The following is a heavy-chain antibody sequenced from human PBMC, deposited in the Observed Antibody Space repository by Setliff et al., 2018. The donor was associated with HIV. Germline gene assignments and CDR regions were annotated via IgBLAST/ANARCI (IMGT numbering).Heavy chain of an antibody. V-gene: IGHV1-69*02. CDR1: EDTFNSYT. CDR2: TIPVLSMS. D-gene: IGHD3-10*01. J-gene: IGHJ4*02. Sequence: ASVKVSCKASEDTFNSYTIHWVRQTPGQGLEWMGRTIPVLSMSNFALRFQGRGSIFADKSTSTAYLGLNGLTSEDTAIYYCATSFGSGVAPFDNWGQGTLVPSPQ. CDR3: ATSFGSGVAPFDN.